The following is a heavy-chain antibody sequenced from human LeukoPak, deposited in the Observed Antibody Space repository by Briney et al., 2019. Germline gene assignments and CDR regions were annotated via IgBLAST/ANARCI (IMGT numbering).Heavy chain of an antibody. CDR1: GDSVSSNSYY. V-gene: IGHV4-61*01. CDR2: MYYSGST. CDR3: ASDSSGYSYWYFDL. J-gene: IGHJ2*01. D-gene: IGHD6-19*01. Sequence: SETLSLTCTVSGDSVSSNSYYWSWLRQPPGKGLEWIGYMYYSGSTNYNPSLKSRVTISVDTSKNQFSLKLSSVTAADTALYYCASDSSGYSYWYFDLWGRGTLVTVSS.